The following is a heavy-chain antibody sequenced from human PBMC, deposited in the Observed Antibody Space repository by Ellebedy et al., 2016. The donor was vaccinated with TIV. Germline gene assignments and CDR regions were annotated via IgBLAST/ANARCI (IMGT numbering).Heavy chain of an antibody. V-gene: IGHV4-34*01. CDR1: GGSFSDYY. CDR3: ARDIGGGNSDY. Sequence: MPSETLSLTCAVYGGSFSDYYWSWIRQPPGKGLEWIGEINRSGSTNYNPSLKSRVTISVDTSKNQFSLKLRSVTAADTAVYYCARDIGGGNSDYWGQGTLVTVSS. D-gene: IGHD4-23*01. CDR2: INRSGST. J-gene: IGHJ4*02.